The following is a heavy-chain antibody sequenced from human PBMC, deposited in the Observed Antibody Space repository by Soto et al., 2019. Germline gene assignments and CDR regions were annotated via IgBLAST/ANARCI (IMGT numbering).Heavy chain of an antibody. CDR2: ISGSGDNT. V-gene: IGHV3-23*01. J-gene: IGHJ4*02. Sequence: EVQLLESGGTLVQPGGSLRLSCAASGITLSNYAMTWVRQAPGKGLEWVSGISGSGDNTYDADSVKGRFTISRDNSKNTLYLQMNSLRAEDTAVYYCANFVGTPALVGMDSWGQGPLASVSS. CDR3: ANFVGTPALVGMDS. CDR1: GITLSNYA. D-gene: IGHD1-26*01.